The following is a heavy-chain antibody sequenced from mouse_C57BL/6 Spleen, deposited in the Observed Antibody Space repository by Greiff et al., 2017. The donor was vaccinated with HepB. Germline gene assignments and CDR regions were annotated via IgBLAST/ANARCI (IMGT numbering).Heavy chain of an antibody. CDR3: ARDYYDYDGGGFDY. Sequence: EVQRVESGPGLVKPSQSLSLTCSVTGYSITSGYYWNWIRQFPGNKLEWMGYISYDGSNNYNPSLKNRISITRDPSKNQFFLKLNSVTTEDTATYYCARDYYDYDGGGFDYWGQGTTLTVSS. CDR1: GYSITSGYY. J-gene: IGHJ2*01. V-gene: IGHV3-6*01. D-gene: IGHD2-4*01. CDR2: ISYDGSN.